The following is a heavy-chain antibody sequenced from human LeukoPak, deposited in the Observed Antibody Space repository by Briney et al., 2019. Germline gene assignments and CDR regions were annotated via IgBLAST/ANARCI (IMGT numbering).Heavy chain of an antibody. CDR2: IYSGGST. CDR3: AKAKLYYYGSGSYDSTDYFDY. J-gene: IGHJ4*02. V-gene: IGHV3-23*03. D-gene: IGHD3-10*01. Sequence: GGSLRLSCAASGFTFSSYAMSWVRQAPGKGLEWVSVIYSGGSTYYADSVKGRFTISRDNSKNTLYLQMNSLRAEDTAVYYCAKAKLYYYGSGSYDSTDYFDYWGQGTLVTVSS. CDR1: GFTFSSYA.